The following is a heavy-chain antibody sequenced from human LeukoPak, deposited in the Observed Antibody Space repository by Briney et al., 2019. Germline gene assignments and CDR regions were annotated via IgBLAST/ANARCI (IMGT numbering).Heavy chain of an antibody. CDR3: ARDPVDYYDSSGYGY. V-gene: IGHV4-39*07. CDR2: IYYSGST. CDR1: GGSISSSSYY. D-gene: IGHD3-22*01. Sequence: PSETLSLTCTVPGGSISSSSYYWGWISQPPGKGLEWILSIYYSGSTYYNPSLKSRVTISVDTSKNQFSLKLSSVTAADTAVYYCARDPVDYYDSSGYGYWGQGTLVTVSS. J-gene: IGHJ4*02.